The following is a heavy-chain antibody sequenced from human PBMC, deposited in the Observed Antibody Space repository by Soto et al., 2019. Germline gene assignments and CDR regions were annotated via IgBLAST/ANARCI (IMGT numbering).Heavy chain of an antibody. CDR2: ISGSDDST. D-gene: IGHD6-6*01. Sequence: EVQLLESGAGLVQPGESLRLSCAASGFTFSSYAMSWVRQAPGKGLEWVSVISGSDDSTYYADSVKGQFTISRDNSKNTLYLQMNSLRAEDTAVYYCAKRSSSTTFDYWGQGTLVTVSS. J-gene: IGHJ4*02. V-gene: IGHV3-23*01. CDR3: AKRSSSTTFDY. CDR1: GFTFSSYA.